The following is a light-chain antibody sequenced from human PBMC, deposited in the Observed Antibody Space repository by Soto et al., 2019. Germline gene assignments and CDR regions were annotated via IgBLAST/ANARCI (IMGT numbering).Light chain of an antibody. CDR2: VTS. J-gene: IGKJ1*01. V-gene: IGKV1-39*01. CDR3: QQTFRAPET. CDR1: QNITKF. Sequence: DIQMTQSPSSLSASVGDRVSVTCRTSQNITKFLNWYQEKPGKAPKVLIYVTSNLENGVPSRLSGSGSGTHFTLSISSLQPEDFATYYCQQTFRAPETFGPGTRVEVK.